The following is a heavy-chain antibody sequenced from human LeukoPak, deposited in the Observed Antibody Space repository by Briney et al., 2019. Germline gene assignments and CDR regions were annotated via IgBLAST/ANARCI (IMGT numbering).Heavy chain of an antibody. D-gene: IGHD3-22*01. J-gene: IGHJ4*02. V-gene: IGHV4-30-2*01. CDR1: GGSISSGGYS. Sequence: SETLSLTCAVSGGSISSGGYSWSWIRQPPGEGLEWIGYIYHSGSTYYNPSLKSRVTISVDRSKNQFSLKLSSVTAADTAVYYCARGSSGYFDYWGQGTLVTVSS. CDR2: IYHSGST. CDR3: ARGSSGYFDY.